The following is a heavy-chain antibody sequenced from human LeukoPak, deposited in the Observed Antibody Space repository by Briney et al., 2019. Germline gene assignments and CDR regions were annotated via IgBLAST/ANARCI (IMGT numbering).Heavy chain of an antibody. CDR2: ISSSGSTI. CDR1: GFTFSSYE. CDR3: AGPSHDYGDYDDAFDI. J-gene: IGHJ3*02. Sequence: PGGSLRLSCAASGFTFSSYEMNWVRQAPGKGLEWVSYISSSGSTIYYADSVKGRFTISRDNAKNSLYLQMNSLRAEDTAVYYCAGPSHDYGDYDDAFDIWGQGTMVTVSS. D-gene: IGHD4-17*01. V-gene: IGHV3-48*03.